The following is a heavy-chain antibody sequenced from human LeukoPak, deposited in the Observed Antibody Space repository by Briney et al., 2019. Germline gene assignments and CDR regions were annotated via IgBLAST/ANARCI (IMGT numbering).Heavy chain of an antibody. Sequence: AGGSLRLSCAASGFTFSSYAMSWVRQAPGKGLEWVSAISGSGGSTYYADSVKGRFTISRDNSKNTLYLQMNSLRAEDTAVYYCAIDVVVVAATQSLDYWGQGTLVTVSS. CDR2: ISGSGGST. CDR1: GFTFSSYA. V-gene: IGHV3-23*01. D-gene: IGHD2-15*01. J-gene: IGHJ4*02. CDR3: AIDVVVVAATQSLDY.